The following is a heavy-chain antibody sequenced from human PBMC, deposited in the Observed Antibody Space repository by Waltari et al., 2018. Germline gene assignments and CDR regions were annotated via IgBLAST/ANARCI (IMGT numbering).Heavy chain of an antibody. J-gene: IGHJ6*02. V-gene: IGHV1-3*01. CDR2: INAGNGNT. CDR3: ARDGSGSYHYGMDV. D-gene: IGHD3-10*01. Sequence: QVQLVQSGAEVKKPGASVKVSCKASGYTFTSYAMHWVRQAPGQRLEWMGWINAGNGNTKYSQKFQGRVTITRDTSASTAYMELSSLRSEDTAVYYCARDGSGSYHYGMDVWGQGTTVTVSS. CDR1: GYTFTSYA.